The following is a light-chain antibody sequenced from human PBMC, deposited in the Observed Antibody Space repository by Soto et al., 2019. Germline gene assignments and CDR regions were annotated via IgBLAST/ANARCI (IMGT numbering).Light chain of an antibody. CDR1: SSDVGGYNN. V-gene: IGLV2-14*03. Sequence: QSVLTQPASVSGSPGQSITISCTGTSSDVGGYNNVSWYQHHPGKAHKLMIYDVSNRPSGASNRFSGSKSGNTASLTISGIYPEDNANYYCCSYTTSNTRQIVFGTGTKVTAL. CDR2: DVS. CDR3: CSYTTSNTRQIV. J-gene: IGLJ1*01.